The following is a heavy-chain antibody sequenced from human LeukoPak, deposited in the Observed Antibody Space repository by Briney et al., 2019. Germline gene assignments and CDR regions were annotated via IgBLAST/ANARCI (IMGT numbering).Heavy chain of an antibody. CDR3: ARCSGYGMDV. D-gene: IGHD3-10*02. CDR2: IRYDGSDK. Sequence: GGSLRLSCAASGFTFSSYGMHWDRQAPGKGLEWVAFIRYDGSDKCYADSVKGRFTISRDNSKNTLYLQMDSLRAEDTAVYYCARCSGYGMDVWGQGTTVTVSS. J-gene: IGHJ6*02. V-gene: IGHV3-30*02. CDR1: GFTFSSYG.